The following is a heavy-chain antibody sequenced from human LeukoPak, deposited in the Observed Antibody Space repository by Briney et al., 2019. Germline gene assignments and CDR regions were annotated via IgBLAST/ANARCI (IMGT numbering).Heavy chain of an antibody. J-gene: IGHJ6*02. CDR2: IYYSGST. CDR1: GGSISNNFYY. V-gene: IGHV4-61*05. D-gene: IGHD6-13*01. CDR3: ARAKPIAAAGYYYGMDV. Sequence: SETLSLTCTVSGGSISNNFYYWGWIRQPPGKGLEWIGYIYYSGSTNYNPSLKSRVTISVDTSKNQFSLKLSSVTAADTAVYYCARAKPIAAAGYYYGMDVWGQGTTVTVSS.